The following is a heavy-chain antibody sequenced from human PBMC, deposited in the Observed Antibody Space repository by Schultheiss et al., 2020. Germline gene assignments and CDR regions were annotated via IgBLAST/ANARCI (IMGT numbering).Heavy chain of an antibody. Sequence: SQTLSLTCAVYGGSFSGYYWSWIRQPPGKGLEWIGYIYYSGSTYYNPSLKSRVTISVDTSKNQFSLKLSSVTAADTAVYYCARELYSSGWEAFDYWGQGTLVTVSA. CDR1: GGSFSGYY. J-gene: IGHJ4*02. CDR2: IYYSGST. D-gene: IGHD6-19*01. V-gene: IGHV4-34*01. CDR3: ARELYSSGWEAFDY.